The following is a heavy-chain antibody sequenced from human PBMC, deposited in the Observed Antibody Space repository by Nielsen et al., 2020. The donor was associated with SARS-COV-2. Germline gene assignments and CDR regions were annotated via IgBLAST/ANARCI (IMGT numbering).Heavy chain of an antibody. CDR2: ISAYNGNT. CDR1: GCTFTSYG. Sequence: ASVKVSCKASGCTFTSYGISWVRQAPGQGLEWMGWISAYNGNTNYAQKLQGRVTMTTDTSTSTAYMELRSLRSDDTAVYYCHSSSYHYGMDVWGQGTTVTVSS. V-gene: IGHV1-18*01. CDR3: HSSSYHYGMDV. D-gene: IGHD6-13*01. J-gene: IGHJ6*02.